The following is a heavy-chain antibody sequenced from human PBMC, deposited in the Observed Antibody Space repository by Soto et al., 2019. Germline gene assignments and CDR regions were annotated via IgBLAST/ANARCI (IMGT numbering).Heavy chain of an antibody. J-gene: IGHJ4*02. Sequence: QVQLVQSGAEVKKPGSSVKVSCTASGGSFSNFVISWVRQAPGQGLEWMGGIIPNFGTTNYAQKFQGKVTITADETTRTAYLELSGLTSEDTSVYYWARDVGGEATVRYWGQGTLVTVSS. V-gene: IGHV1-69*01. CDR3: ARDVGGEATVRY. CDR2: IIPNFGTT. CDR1: GGSFSNFV. D-gene: IGHD3-16*01.